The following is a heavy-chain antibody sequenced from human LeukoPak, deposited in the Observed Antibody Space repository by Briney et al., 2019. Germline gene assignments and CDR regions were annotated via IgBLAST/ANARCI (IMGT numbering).Heavy chain of an antibody. D-gene: IGHD3-22*01. CDR3: ARGGDSSGYLYFDC. V-gene: IGHV4-4*07. Sequence: SETLSLTCSVSGGXFSSFYCSWIRQPAGKGQEWLGRIYTSGSTNYSPSLKSRVAMSVDTSKNQFSLKLSSVTAADTAVYYCARGGDSSGYLYFDCWGQGTLVTVSS. CDR2: IYTSGST. J-gene: IGHJ4*02. CDR1: GGXFSSFY.